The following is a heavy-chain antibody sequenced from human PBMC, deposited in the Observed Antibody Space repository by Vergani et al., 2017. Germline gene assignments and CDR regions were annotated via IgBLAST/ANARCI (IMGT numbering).Heavy chain of an antibody. V-gene: IGHV3-74*01. CDR1: GFTFSSYW. Sequence: VQLVESGGGLVKPGGSLRLSCAASGFTFSSYWMHWVRQAPGKGLVWVSRINSDGSSTSYADSVKGRFTISRDNAKNTLYLQMNSLRAEDTAVYYCARDQPLDEVDDTFDYWGQGTLVTVSS. CDR2: INSDGSST. J-gene: IGHJ4*02. CDR3: ARDQPLDEVDDTFDY. D-gene: IGHD1-1*01.